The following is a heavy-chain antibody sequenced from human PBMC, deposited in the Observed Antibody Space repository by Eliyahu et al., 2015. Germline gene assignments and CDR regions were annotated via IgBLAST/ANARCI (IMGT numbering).Heavy chain of an antibody. D-gene: IGHD3-22*01. CDR3: ARDVGRLVVVATDAFDI. CDR1: GYTFTSYG. Sequence: QVQLVQSGAEVKKPGASVKVSCKASGYTFTSYGISWVRQAPGQGLXWMGWISAYNGNTNYAQKLQGRVTMTTDTSTSTAYMELRSLRSDDTAVYYCARDVGRLVVVATDAFDIWGQGTMVTVSS. J-gene: IGHJ3*02. CDR2: ISAYNGNT. V-gene: IGHV1-18*04.